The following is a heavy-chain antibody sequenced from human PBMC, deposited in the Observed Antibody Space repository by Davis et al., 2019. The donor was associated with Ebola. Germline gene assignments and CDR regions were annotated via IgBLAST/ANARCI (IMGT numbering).Heavy chain of an antibody. CDR1: GGSISSYY. CDR2: IYTSGYT. J-gene: IGHJ6*02. V-gene: IGHV4-4*07. D-gene: IGHD3-10*01. CDR3: ARDGSGYYYSGMDV. Sequence: PSETLSLTCTVSGGSISSYYWSWIRQPAGKGLEWIGRIYTSGYTNYNPSLESRVTMSVDTSKKQLSLKLSSLTAADTAFYYCARDGSGYYYSGMDVWGQGTTVSVSS.